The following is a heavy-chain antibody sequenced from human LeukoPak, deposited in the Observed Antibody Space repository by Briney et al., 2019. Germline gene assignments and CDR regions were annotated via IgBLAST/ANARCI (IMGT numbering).Heavy chain of an antibody. Sequence: GGSLRLSCAASGFSFSTYTMAWVRQAPGGGLEWVSGISGDGGNTYYADSVKGRFAISRGNSKSTLYLQMNSLRAEDTAVYYCAKDFGRNLGGPGYWGRGILVTVSS. CDR3: AKDFGRNLGGPGY. CDR1: GFSFSTYT. D-gene: IGHD3-10*01. J-gene: IGHJ4*02. V-gene: IGHV3-23*01. CDR2: ISGDGGNT.